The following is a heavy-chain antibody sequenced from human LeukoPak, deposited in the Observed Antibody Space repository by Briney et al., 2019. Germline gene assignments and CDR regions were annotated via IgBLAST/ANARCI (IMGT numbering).Heavy chain of an antibody. D-gene: IGHD3-22*01. CDR3: ARVGYYDSSGYYWGGYDY. V-gene: IGHV1-69*06. CDR1: GGTFSSYA. Sequence: SVKVSCKASGGTFSSYAISWVRRAPGQGLEWMGGIIPIFGTANYAQKFQGRVTITADKSTSTAYMELSSLRSEDTAVYYCARVGYYDSSGYYWGGYDYWGQGTLVTVSS. J-gene: IGHJ4*02. CDR2: IIPIFGTA.